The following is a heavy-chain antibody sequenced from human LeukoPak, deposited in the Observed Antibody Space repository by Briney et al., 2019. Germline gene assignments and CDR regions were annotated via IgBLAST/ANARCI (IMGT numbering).Heavy chain of an antibody. J-gene: IGHJ3*02. CDR3: ARVRDSGRWGAFDI. CDR1: GFTFSSYA. Sequence: PGGSLRLSCAASGFTFSSYAIHWVSQAPGKGLEWVTLISYDGSNKYYADSVKGRFTISRDNSKNTLYLQMNSLRPEDTAVYYCARVRDSGRWGAFDIWGQGTMVTVSS. CDR2: ISYDGSNK. D-gene: IGHD1-26*01. V-gene: IGHV3-30-3*01.